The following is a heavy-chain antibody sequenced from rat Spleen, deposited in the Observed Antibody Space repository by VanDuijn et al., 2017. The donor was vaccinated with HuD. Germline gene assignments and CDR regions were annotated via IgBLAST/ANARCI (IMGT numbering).Heavy chain of an antibody. CDR2: VTKDGSST. Sequence: EVQLVESGGGLVQPGTSLKLSCVASGFTFNSYWMSWVRQVPGKGLDWVASVTKDGSSTYYRDSVKGRFTISRDNAKSTLYLQMGSLRSEDTATYYCVNTYYGYWFGYWGQGTLVTVSS. D-gene: IGHD1-9*01. CDR1: GFTFNSYW. V-gene: IGHV5-31*01. J-gene: IGHJ3*01. CDR3: VNTYYGYWFGY.